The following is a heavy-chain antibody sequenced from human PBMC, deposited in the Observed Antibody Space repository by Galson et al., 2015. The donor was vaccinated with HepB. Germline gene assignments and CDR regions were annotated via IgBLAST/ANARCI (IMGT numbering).Heavy chain of an antibody. Sequence: SLRLSCAASGFTFSSYWMSWVRQAPGKGLEWVANIKQDGSEKYYVDSVKGRFTISRDNAKNSLYLQMNSLRAEDTAVYYCVTSREWRRLSAFDYWGQGTLVTVSS. CDR2: IKQDGSEK. CDR3: VTSREWRRLSAFDY. V-gene: IGHV3-7*03. J-gene: IGHJ4*02. CDR1: GFTFSSYW. D-gene: IGHD5-12*01.